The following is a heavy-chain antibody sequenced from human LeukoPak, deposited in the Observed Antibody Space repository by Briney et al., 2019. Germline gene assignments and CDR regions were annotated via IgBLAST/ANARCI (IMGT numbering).Heavy chain of an antibody. CDR3: ARKFYYDSSGSDAFDI. CDR1: GFTFSNYA. CDR2: ISSNGGST. V-gene: IGHV3-64*04. D-gene: IGHD3-22*01. Sequence: GGSLRLSCSASGFTFSNYAMHWVRQAPGKGLEYVSVISSNGGSTYYADSVKGRFTISRDNSKNTLYLQMNSLRAEDTAVYYCARKFYYDSSGSDAFDIWGQGTMVTVSS. J-gene: IGHJ3*02.